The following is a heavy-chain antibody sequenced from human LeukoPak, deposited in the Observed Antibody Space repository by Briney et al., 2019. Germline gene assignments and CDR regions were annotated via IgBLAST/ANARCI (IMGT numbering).Heavy chain of an antibody. V-gene: IGHV6-1*01. CDR1: GDSVSSNSAA. Sequence: SQTLSLTCAFSGDSVSSNSAAWNWIRQSPSRGLEWLGRTYYRSKWYNDYAVSVKSRITINPDTSKDQFSLQLNSVTPEDTAVYYCASSFPGQQLVAYYYGMDVWGQGTTVTVSS. J-gene: IGHJ6*02. D-gene: IGHD6-13*01. CDR3: ASSFPGQQLVAYYYGMDV. CDR2: TYYRSKWYN.